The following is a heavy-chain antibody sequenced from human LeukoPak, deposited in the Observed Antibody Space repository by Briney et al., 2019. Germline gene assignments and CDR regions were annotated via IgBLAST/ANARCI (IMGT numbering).Heavy chain of an antibody. CDR2: ISSSGNTI. CDR1: EFTFTDYY. Sequence: GGSPRLSCAASEFTFTDYYMTWIRQAPGKGLEWVSYISSSGNTIYYADSVKGRFTICRDNAKNSLYLQMNSLRAEDTAVYYCARITADGYGIDVWGQGTPVTVSS. V-gene: IGHV3-11*01. J-gene: IGHJ6*02. D-gene: IGHD6-13*01. CDR3: ARITADGYGIDV.